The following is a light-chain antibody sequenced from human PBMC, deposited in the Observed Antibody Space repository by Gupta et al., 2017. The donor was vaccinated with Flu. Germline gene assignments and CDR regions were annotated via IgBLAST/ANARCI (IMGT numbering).Light chain of an antibody. J-gene: IGLJ3*02. CDR3: MIWHSSAWV. Sequence: QAVLTQPSSLSASPGASASLTCTLRSGINVGTYRIYWYQQKPGSPPQYLLRYKSDSDKQQGSGVPSRFSGFKDDSANAGILLISGLQSEDEADYYCMIWHSSAWVFGGGTKLTVL. CDR1: SGINVGTYR. CDR2: YKSDSDK. V-gene: IGLV5-45*02.